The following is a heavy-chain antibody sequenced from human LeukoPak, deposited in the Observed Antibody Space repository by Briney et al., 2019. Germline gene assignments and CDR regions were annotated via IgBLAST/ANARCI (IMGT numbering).Heavy chain of an antibody. D-gene: IGHD3-3*01. V-gene: IGHV3-7*01. CDR1: AFTFSSYW. J-gene: IGHJ5*02. Sequence: GGSLRLSCTASAFTFSSYWMSWVRQAPGKGLEWVANKKQDGSEKYYGASVKGRFNISRDNAKNSLYLQMNSLRAEDTAVYYCAREDRTYYDFWSSTRWFDPWGQGTLVTVSS. CDR2: KKQDGSEK. CDR3: AREDRTYYDFWSSTRWFDP.